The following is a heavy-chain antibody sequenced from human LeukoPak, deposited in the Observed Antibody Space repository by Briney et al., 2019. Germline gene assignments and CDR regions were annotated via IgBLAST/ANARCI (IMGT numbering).Heavy chain of an antibody. J-gene: IGHJ4*02. CDR1: GFTFNTYA. CDR2: ISASGGST. CDR3: ARDPAHYDLWNGQDF. Sequence: GGSLRLSCAASGFTFNTYAMSWVRQAPGKGLEWVSGISASGGSTYYADSVKGRFTISRDNSKKSLYLQMNNLRAEDTAVYYCARDPAHYDLWNGQDFWGQGRLVTVSS. D-gene: IGHD3-3*01. V-gene: IGHV3-23*01.